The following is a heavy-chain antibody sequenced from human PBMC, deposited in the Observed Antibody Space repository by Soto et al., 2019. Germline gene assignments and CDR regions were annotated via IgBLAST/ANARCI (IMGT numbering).Heavy chain of an antibody. CDR1: GFTFSNYA. J-gene: IGHJ4*02. Sequence: EVQLLNSGGGLVQPGGSLRLSCAASGFTFSNYAMNWVRQAPGKGLEWVSAISGRGSSTYYADSVKGRFTISRDDSKNTAYLQMNSLRAEDTAVYYCAKGSIVAGAIRYDLDYWGQGTLVTVSS. D-gene: IGHD2-2*01. V-gene: IGHV3-23*01. CDR3: AKGSIVAGAIRYDLDY. CDR2: ISGRGSST.